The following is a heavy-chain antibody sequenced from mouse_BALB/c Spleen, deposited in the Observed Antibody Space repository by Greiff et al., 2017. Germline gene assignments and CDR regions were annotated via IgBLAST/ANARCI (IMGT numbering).Heavy chain of an antibody. CDR2: IYPGDGDT. V-gene: IGHV1-87*01. D-gene: IGHD2-14*01. Sequence: QVQLQQSGAELMKPGASVKISCKATGYTFSSYWIEWVKQRPGQGLEWIGAIYPGDGDTRYTQKFKGKATLTADKSSSTAYMQLSSLASEDSAVYYCARGYDGAMDYWGQGTSVTVSS. CDR3: ARGYDGAMDY. CDR1: GYTFSSYW. J-gene: IGHJ4*01.